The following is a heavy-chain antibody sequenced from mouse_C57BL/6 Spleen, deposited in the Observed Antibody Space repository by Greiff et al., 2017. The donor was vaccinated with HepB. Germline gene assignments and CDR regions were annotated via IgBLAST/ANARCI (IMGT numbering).Heavy chain of an antibody. D-gene: IGHD2-4*01. Sequence: EVKLMESGGGLVQPGGSLKLSCAASGFTFSDYYMYWVRQTPEKRLEWVAYISNGGGSTYYPDTVKGRFTISRDNAKNTLYLQMSRLKSEDTAMYYCARPYYDDGWFAYWGQGTLVTVSA. J-gene: IGHJ3*01. CDR1: GFTFSDYY. V-gene: IGHV5-12*01. CDR3: ARPYYDDGWFAY. CDR2: ISNGGGST.